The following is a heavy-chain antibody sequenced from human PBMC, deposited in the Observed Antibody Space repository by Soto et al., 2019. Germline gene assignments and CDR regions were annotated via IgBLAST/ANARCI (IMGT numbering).Heavy chain of an antibody. Sequence: GASVKVSCKASGYTFTSYYMHWVRQAPGQGLEWMGIINPSGGSTSYAQKFQGRVTMTRDTSTSTVYMELSSLRSEDTAVYYCARGVYYDSSGYPGWFDPWGQGTLVTVS. D-gene: IGHD3-22*01. J-gene: IGHJ5*02. CDR3: ARGVYYDSSGYPGWFDP. V-gene: IGHV1-46*01. CDR2: INPSGGST. CDR1: GYTFTSYY.